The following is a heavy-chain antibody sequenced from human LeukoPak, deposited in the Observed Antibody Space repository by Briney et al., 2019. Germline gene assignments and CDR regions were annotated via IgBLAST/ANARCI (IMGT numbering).Heavy chain of an antibody. J-gene: IGHJ4*02. D-gene: IGHD3-22*01. CDR3: ARTILEYYYDSNGRYYFDY. CDR1: GGSLSSFY. V-gene: IGHV4-59*01. Sequence: PSETLSLTCTVSGGSLSSFYWSWIRQPPGKGLEWIGYIYYSGSTNYNPSLESRVTISVDTSKNQFSLKLSSVTAADTAVYYCARTILEYYYDSNGRYYFDYWGQGTLVTVSS. CDR2: IYYSGST.